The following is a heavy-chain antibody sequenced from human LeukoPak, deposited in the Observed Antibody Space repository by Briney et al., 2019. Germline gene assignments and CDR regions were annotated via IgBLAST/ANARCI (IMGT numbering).Heavy chain of an antibody. CDR2: ISGSGGST. J-gene: IGHJ5*02. D-gene: IGHD5-18*01. Sequence: GGSLRLSCAASGFTFSSYAMSWVRQAPGKGLEWVLAISGSGGSTYYADSVEGRFTISRDNSKNTLYLQMNSLRAEDTAVYYCAKDADTAMVIGWFDPWGQGTLVTVSS. V-gene: IGHV3-23*01. CDR1: GFTFSSYA. CDR3: AKDADTAMVIGWFDP.